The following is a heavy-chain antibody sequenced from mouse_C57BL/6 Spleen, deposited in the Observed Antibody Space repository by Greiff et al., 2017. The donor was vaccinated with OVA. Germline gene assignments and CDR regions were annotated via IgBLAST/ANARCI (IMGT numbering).Heavy chain of an antibody. D-gene: IGHD1-1*01. CDR1: GFTFSSYA. J-gene: IGHJ2*01. CDR2: ISDGGSYT. CDR3: ASNYYGSRGDYFDY. V-gene: IGHV5-4*03. Sequence: EVNLVESGGGLVKPGGSLKLSCAASGFTFSSYAMSWVRQTPEKRLEWVATISDGGSYTYYPDNVKGRFTISRDNAKNNLYLQMSHLKSEDTAMYYCASNYYGSRGDYFDYWGQGTTLTVSS.